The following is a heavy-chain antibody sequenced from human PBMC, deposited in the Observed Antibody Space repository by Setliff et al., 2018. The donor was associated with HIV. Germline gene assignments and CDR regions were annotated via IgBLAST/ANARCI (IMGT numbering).Heavy chain of an antibody. V-gene: IGHV4-39*07. D-gene: IGHD2-15*01. CDR2: TYYSRST. CDR3: AGGPGYCSGGTCYPGGWFDP. J-gene: IGHJ5*02. Sequence: SETLFLTCTVSGGSISSSSYYWGWIRQPPGKGLEWIGSTYYSRSTYYNPSLKSRVTISVDMSKNQFSLKLSSVTAADTAVYYCAGGPGYCSGGTCYPGGWFDPWGQGTLVTVSS. CDR1: GGSISSSSYY.